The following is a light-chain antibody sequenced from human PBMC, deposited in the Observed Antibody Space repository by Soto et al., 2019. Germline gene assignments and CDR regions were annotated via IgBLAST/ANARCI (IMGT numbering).Light chain of an antibody. V-gene: IGLV3-25*02. CDR1: TLPRQY. Sequence: SYELTQPPSVSVPPGQTARITCSGDTLPRQYPYWYQQKPGQAPVLIINKNSERPSGIPERFSGSTSGTTVTLTISGVQAEDEADYYCQSADSSGAYVFGTGTKVTV. CDR2: KNS. CDR3: QSADSSGAYV. J-gene: IGLJ1*01.